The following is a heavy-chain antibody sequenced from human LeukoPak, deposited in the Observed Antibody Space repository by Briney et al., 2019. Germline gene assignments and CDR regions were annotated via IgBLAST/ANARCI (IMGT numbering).Heavy chain of an antibody. CDR3: TREKEAYNFGLAYYYYYMDV. CDR1: GFTFSSYE. CDR2: IGSGAKSYAT. J-gene: IGHJ6*03. D-gene: IGHD5-18*01. Sequence: PGGSLRLSCAASGFTFSSYEMNWVRQAPGKGLEWVGQIGSGAKSYATAYAASVKGRFTISRDDSKNTAYLQMNSLQTEDTAVYYCTREKEAYNFGLAYYYYYMDVWGKGTTVTVSS. V-gene: IGHV3-73*01.